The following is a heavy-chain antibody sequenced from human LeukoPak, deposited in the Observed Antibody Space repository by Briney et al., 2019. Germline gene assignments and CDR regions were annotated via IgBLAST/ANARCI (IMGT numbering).Heavy chain of an antibody. CDR3: ARGTATTYSVGAFDI. CDR1: GGSFSGYY. V-gene: IGHV4-34*01. J-gene: IGHJ3*02. Sequence: PSETLSLTCAVCGGSFSGYYWSWIRQPPGKGLEWIGEINHIGRTNYNPSLKSRVTISVDTSNNQFSLKLSSVTAADTAVYYCARGTATTYSVGAFDIWGQGTMVTVSS. D-gene: IGHD4-17*01. CDR2: INHIGRT.